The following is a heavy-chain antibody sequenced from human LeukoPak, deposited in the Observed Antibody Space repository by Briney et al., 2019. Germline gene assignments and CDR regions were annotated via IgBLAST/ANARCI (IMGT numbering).Heavy chain of an antibody. CDR3: AKGSLGSWYYFDY. V-gene: IGHV4-59*11. CDR2: ISYIGST. D-gene: IGHD6-13*01. Sequence: SETLSLTCAVSADSFSSHYWTWIRQSPGKGLEWIGYISYIGSTNYNPSLKSRVTISIDTSKNQFSLKLRSVTAADTAVYYCAKGSLGSWYYFDYWGQGTLVTVSS. J-gene: IGHJ4*02. CDR1: ADSFSSHY.